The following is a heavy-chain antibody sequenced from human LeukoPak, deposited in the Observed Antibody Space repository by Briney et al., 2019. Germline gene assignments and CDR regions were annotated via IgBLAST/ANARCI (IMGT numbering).Heavy chain of an antibody. D-gene: IGHD6-13*01. CDR1: GFTFSSYG. CDR3: AKTYSSSWPGSPFDY. J-gene: IGHJ4*02. V-gene: IGHV3-23*01. Sequence: GGSLRLSCAGSGFTFSSYGMSWVRQTPGKGLEWVSAISGSGVSTYYVDSVKGRFTISRDNSKNTLVLQMNSLRAEDTAVYYCAKTYSSSWPGSPFDYWGQGTLVTVSS. CDR2: ISGSGVST.